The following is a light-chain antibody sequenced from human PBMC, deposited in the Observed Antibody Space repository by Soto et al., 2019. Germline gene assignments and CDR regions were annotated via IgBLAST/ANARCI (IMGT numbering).Light chain of an antibody. Sequence: QPVLTQPPSVSGAPGQRVTISCTGSSSNIGAGYDVHWYQLLPGTAPKLLIYGNNNRPSGVPDRFSGSKSGTSASLAITGLQAEDEADYYCQSYDSSLSTYVFGTGTKVTVL. J-gene: IGLJ1*01. V-gene: IGLV1-40*01. CDR2: GNN. CDR3: QSYDSSLSTYV. CDR1: SSNIGAGYD.